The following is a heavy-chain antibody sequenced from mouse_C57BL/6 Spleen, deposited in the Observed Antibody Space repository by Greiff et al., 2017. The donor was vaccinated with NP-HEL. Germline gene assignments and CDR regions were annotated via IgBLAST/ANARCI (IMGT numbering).Heavy chain of an antibody. D-gene: IGHD1-1*01. J-gene: IGHJ3*01. CDR3: ARDHGGFAY. V-gene: IGHV3-6*01. CDR1: GYSITSGYY. Sequence: DVQLQESGPGLVKPSQSLSLTCSVTGYSITSGYYWNWIRQFPGNKLEWMGYISYDGSNNYNPSLKNRISITRDTSKNQFFLKLNSVTTEDTATYYCARDHGGFAYWGQGTLVTVSA. CDR2: ISYDGSN.